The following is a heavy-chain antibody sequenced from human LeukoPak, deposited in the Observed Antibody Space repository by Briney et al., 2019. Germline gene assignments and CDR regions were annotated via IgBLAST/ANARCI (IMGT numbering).Heavy chain of an antibody. Sequence: GSLRLSCAASGFTFSDYYMSWIRQPPGKGLEWIGSIYHSGSTYYNPSLKSRVTISVDTSKNQFSLKLSSVTAADTAMYYCAKSNGYGLIDYWGQGTLVTVSS. CDR3: AKSNGYGLIDY. CDR2: IYHSGST. CDR1: GFTFSDYY. J-gene: IGHJ4*02. D-gene: IGHD5-12*01. V-gene: IGHV4-38-2*01.